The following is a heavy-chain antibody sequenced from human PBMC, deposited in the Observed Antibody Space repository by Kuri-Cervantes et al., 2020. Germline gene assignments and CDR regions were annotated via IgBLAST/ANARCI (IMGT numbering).Heavy chain of an antibody. CDR2: IYWDDDK. D-gene: IGHD2-15*01. J-gene: IGHJ3*02. CDR3: ARMSPLDCSGGSCYSPSAFDI. Sequence: SWIRQPPGKALEWLALIYWDDDKRYSPSLKSRLAITKDTSKNQVVLTMTNMDPVDTATYYCARMSPLDCSGGSCYSPSAFDIWGQGTMVTVSS. V-gene: IGHV2-5*08.